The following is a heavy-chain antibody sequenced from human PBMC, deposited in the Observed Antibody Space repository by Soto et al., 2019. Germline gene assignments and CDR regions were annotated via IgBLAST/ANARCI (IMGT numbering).Heavy chain of an antibody. D-gene: IGHD3-10*01. CDR3: AAGRRGGYGTYYYSLDV. Sequence: QVQLLQSGAEVKKPGSSVKVSCKASGGTFDDIVFSWVRQAPGQGLEWMGGFISIFGKANYAQKFQGRVTLTADKPTSTVYMELSSLKSDDTAVFYCAAGRRGGYGTYYYSLDVWCQGTTVTVSS. CDR1: GGTFDDIV. CDR2: FISIFGKA. J-gene: IGHJ6*02. V-gene: IGHV1-69*06.